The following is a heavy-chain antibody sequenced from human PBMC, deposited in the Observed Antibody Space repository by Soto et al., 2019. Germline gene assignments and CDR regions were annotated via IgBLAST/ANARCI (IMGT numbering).Heavy chain of an antibody. Sequence: QVQLVESGGGVVQPGRSLRLSCAASGFTFSSYAMHWVRQAPGKGLEWVAVISYDGSNKYYADSVKGRFTISRDNSKNTLYLQTNSLRAEDTAVYYCARGDDDGDYLDYWGQGTLVTVSS. CDR1: GFTFSSYA. J-gene: IGHJ4*02. CDR2: ISYDGSNK. D-gene: IGHD4-17*01. V-gene: IGHV3-30-3*01. CDR3: ARGDDDGDYLDY.